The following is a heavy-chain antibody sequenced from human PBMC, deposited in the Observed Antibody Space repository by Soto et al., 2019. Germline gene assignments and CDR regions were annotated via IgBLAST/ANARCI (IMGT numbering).Heavy chain of an antibody. J-gene: IGHJ5*02. CDR3: ASQQLAKENPDWFDP. D-gene: IGHD6-13*01. Sequence: SETLSLTCTVSGGSISSSSYYWGWIRQPPGKGLEWIGSIYYSGSTYYNPSLKSRVTISVDTSKNQFSLKLSSVTAADTAVYYCASQQLAKENPDWFDPWGQGTLVTVSS. CDR1: GGSISSSSYY. CDR2: IYYSGST. V-gene: IGHV4-39*01.